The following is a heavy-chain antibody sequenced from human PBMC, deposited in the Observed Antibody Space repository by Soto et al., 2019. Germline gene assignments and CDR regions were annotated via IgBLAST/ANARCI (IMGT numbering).Heavy chain of an antibody. D-gene: IGHD3-3*01. CDR3: ARLGGPSYDFWSGYSSYYYYMDV. J-gene: IGHJ6*03. CDR2: MNPNSGNT. Sequence: ASVKVSCKASGYTFTSYDINWVRQATGQGLEWMGWMNPNSGNTGYAQKFQGRVTMTRNTSISTAYMELSSLRSEDTAVYYCARLGGPSYDFWSGYSSYYYYMDVWGKGTTVTVSS. CDR1: GYTFTSYD. V-gene: IGHV1-8*01.